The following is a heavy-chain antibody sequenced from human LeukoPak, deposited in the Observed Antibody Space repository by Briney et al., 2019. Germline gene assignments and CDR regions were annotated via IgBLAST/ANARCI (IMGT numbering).Heavy chain of an antibody. J-gene: IGHJ4*02. D-gene: IGHD6-19*01. V-gene: IGHV4-34*01. CDR3: ARVRSSGPVD. CDR2: INHSGST. CDR1: GGSFSGYY. Sequence: SETLSLTCAVYGGSFSGYYWSWIRQPPGKGLEWIGEINHSGSTNYNPSLKSRVTISVDTSKNQFSLKLSSVTAADTAVYYCARVRSSGPVDWGQGTLVTVSS.